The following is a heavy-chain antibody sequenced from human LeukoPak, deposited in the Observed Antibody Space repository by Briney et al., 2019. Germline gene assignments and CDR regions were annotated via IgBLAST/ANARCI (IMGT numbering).Heavy chain of an antibody. CDR1: GFTFSSYG. CDR2: ISYDGSNK. CDR3: ARERGSNRDF. D-gene: IGHD3-16*01. J-gene: IGHJ4*02. V-gene: IGHV3-30*03. Sequence: GGSLRLSCAASGFTFSSYGMHWVRQAPGKGLEWVAVISYDGSNKYYADSVKGRFTISRDNSKNTLYLQMSSLRAEDTAIYYCARERGSNRDFWGQGTLVTVAS.